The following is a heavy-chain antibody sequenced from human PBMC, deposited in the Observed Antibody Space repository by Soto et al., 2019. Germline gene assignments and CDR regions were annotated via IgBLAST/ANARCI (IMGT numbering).Heavy chain of an antibody. V-gene: IGHV4-39*01. D-gene: IGHD2-8*02. CDR3: ASPWGHTGPGAFDI. Sequence: QLQLQESGPGLVKPSETLSLTCTVSGGSISSSSYYWGWIRQPPGKGLEWIGSIYYSGSTYSNPSLTSRVTNAVDTSKNPFSLKLTSLTAADTAVDYFASPWGHTGPGAFDIWGQGTMVTVSS. J-gene: IGHJ3*02. CDR1: GGSISSSSYY. CDR2: IYYSGST.